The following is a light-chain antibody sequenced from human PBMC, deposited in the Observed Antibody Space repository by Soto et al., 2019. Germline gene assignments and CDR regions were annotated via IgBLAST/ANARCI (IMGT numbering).Light chain of an antibody. CDR1: QRVYSN. CDR3: QQYGSSPIT. Sequence: EILMTQSPDTLSVSPGESATVSCRASQRVYSNLACYQQRPGQAPRLLIYGASSRATGIPDRFSGSGSGTDFTLTISRLEPEDFAVYYCQQYGSSPITFGQGTRLEIK. J-gene: IGKJ5*01. V-gene: IGKV3-20*01. CDR2: GAS.